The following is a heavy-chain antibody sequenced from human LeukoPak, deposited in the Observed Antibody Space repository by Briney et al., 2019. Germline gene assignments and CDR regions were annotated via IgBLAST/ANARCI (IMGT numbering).Heavy chain of an antibody. J-gene: IGHJ6*02. CDR2: IYYSGST. CDR3: ASRKGYDFWSGYYLHGMDV. Sequence: SETLSLTCTVSGGSMSPYHWGWIRQPPGKGLEWTGYIYYSGSTNYNPSLNSRVTISVDTSKNQFSLKLSSVTAADTAVYYCASRKGYDFWSGYYLHGMDVWGQGTTVTVSS. D-gene: IGHD3-3*01. V-gene: IGHV4-59*12. CDR1: GGSMSPYH.